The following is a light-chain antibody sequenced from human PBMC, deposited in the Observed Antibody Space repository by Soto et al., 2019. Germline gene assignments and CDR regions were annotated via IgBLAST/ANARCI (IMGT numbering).Light chain of an antibody. CDR3: QQGYSVPLT. CDR1: QVISTS. CDR2: AAS. Sequence: DIQLTQSPSFLSPSIGESVTITCRASQVISTSLAWYQVRPGKAPKLLIYAASTLESGVPSRFSATVSGTDFTLTISSLRPEDFATYYCQQGYSVPLTFGGGTKVDIK. J-gene: IGKJ4*01. V-gene: IGKV1-9*01.